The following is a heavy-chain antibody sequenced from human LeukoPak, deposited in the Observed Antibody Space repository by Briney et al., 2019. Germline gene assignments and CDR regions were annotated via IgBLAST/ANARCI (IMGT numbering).Heavy chain of an antibody. D-gene: IGHD5-24*01. Sequence: SETLSLTCTVSGGSISSGGYYWSWIRQHPGKGLKWIGYIYYSGSTYYNPSLKSRVTISVDTSKNQFSLKLSSVTAADTAVYYCARVARDGYNKHYFDYWGQGTLVTVSS. CDR3: ARVARDGYNKHYFDY. CDR1: GGSISSGGYY. CDR2: IYYSGST. V-gene: IGHV4-31*03. J-gene: IGHJ4*02.